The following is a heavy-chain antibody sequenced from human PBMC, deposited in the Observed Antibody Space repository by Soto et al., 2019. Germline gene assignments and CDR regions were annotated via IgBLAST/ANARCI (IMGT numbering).Heavy chain of an antibody. J-gene: IGHJ4*02. V-gene: IGHV3-30*18. CDR3: AKDERVGGTLGVFDY. D-gene: IGHD1-26*01. Sequence: QVQLVESGGGAVQPGDSLRLSCVASGFDCTYYAMHWVRQAPGKGLESVAVMSSDGSKIHHTDSVKGRFTLSRHNSNNTLSLQMNSPRKEDTSVYFSAKDERVGGTLGVFDYWGQGTLLSVSS. CDR1: GFDCTYYA. CDR2: MSSDGSKI.